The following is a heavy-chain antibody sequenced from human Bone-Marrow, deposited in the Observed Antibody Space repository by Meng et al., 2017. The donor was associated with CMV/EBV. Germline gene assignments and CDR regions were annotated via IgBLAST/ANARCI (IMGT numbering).Heavy chain of an antibody. J-gene: IGHJ4*02. V-gene: IGHV3-23*01. CDR1: GFTFSSYA. Sequence: GGSLRLSCAASGFTFSSYAMSWVRQAPGKGLEWVSAISGSGGSTYYADSVKGRFTISRDNAKNSLYLQMNSLRAEDTALYYCAKELTLLRSLDYWGQGTLVTVSS. D-gene: IGHD3-3*01. CDR3: AKELTLLRSLDY. CDR2: ISGSGGST.